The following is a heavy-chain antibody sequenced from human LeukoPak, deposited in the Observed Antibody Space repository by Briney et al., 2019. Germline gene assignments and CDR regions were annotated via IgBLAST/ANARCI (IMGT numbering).Heavy chain of an antibody. Sequence: GGSLRLSCAASGFTFSGYNMNWVRQAPGKGLGWASSISSSGSYIYYADSVQGRFTISRDNAKNSLYLQMNSLRAEDTAVYYCARADSSGYVDYWGQGTLVTVSS. J-gene: IGHJ4*02. CDR3: ARADSSGYVDY. D-gene: IGHD3-22*01. V-gene: IGHV3-21*01. CDR2: ISSSGSYI. CDR1: GFTFSGYN.